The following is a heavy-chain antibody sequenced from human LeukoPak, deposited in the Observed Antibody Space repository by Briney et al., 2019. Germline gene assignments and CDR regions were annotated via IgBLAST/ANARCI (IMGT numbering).Heavy chain of an antibody. CDR3: AREGPSTPGFLGAFDI. V-gene: IGHV1-69*05. D-gene: IGHD2-15*01. CDR1: GGTFSSYA. CDR2: IIPIFGTA. Sequence: SVKVSCKASGGTFSSYAISWVRQAPGQGLEWMGGIIPIFGTANYAQKFQGRVTITTDESTGTAYMELSSLRSEDTAVYYCAREGPSTPGFLGAFDIWGQGTMVTVSS. J-gene: IGHJ3*02.